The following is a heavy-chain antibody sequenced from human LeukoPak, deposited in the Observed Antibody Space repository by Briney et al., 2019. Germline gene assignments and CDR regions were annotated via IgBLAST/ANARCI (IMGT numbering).Heavy chain of an antibody. D-gene: IGHD5-12*01. CDR1: GFTFNRSW. V-gene: IGHV3-7*01. CDR2: INPDGDGM. CDR3: AAWTDRGYSY. Sequence: PGGSLRLPCTASGFTFNRSWMNWIRQAPGKGLEWVANINPDGDGMRFVDSVMGRFTMSRDNAQSSLHLQMNSVRVEDTAFYYCAAWTDRGYSYWGQGVLVTVSS. J-gene: IGHJ4*02.